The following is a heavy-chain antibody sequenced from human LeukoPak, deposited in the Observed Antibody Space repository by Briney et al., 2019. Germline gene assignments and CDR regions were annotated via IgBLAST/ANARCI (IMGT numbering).Heavy chain of an antibody. J-gene: IGHJ4*02. CDR3: ARGYCSGDSCYYFDY. CDR2: IRYDGSNK. Sequence: GGSLRLSCAASGFTFSSYGMHWVRQAPGKGLEWVAFIRYDGSNKYYADSVKGRFTISRDNSKNTLYLQMNSLRAEDTALYYCARGYCSGDSCYYFDYWGQGTLVTVSS. CDR1: GFTFSSYG. V-gene: IGHV3-30*02. D-gene: IGHD2-15*01.